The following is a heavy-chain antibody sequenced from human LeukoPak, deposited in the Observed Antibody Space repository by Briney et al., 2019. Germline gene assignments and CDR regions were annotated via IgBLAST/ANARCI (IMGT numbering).Heavy chain of an antibody. D-gene: IGHD6-6*01. CDR3: ARIELSIAVSKNWFDP. J-gene: IGHJ5*02. CDR2: ISSSSSTI. V-gene: IGHV3-48*01. Sequence: PGGSLRLSCAASGFTFSSYSMNWVRQAPGKGLEWVSYISSSSSTIYYADSVKGRFTISRDNAKSSLYLQMNSLRAEDTAVYYCARIELSIAVSKNWFDPWGQGTLVTVSS. CDR1: GFTFSSYS.